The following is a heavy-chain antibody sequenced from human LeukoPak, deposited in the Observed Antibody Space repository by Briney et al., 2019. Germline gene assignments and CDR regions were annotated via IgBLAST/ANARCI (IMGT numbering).Heavy chain of an antibody. CDR2: IYNGGSA. V-gene: IGHV4-30-4*01. Sequence: PSETLSLTCTVSVGSVSSGGHYWTWIRQHPGKGLEWIGYIYNGGSAYYNPALKSRVTISVDTSKNQFSLKLSSVTAADTAVYYCASRKGGFGGQYYFDYWGQGTLVTVSS. CDR1: VGSVSSGGHY. J-gene: IGHJ4*02. CDR3: ASRKGGFGGQYYFDY. D-gene: IGHD3-10*01.